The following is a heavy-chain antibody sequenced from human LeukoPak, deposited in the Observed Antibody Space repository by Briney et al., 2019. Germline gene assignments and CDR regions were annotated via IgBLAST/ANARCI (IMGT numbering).Heavy chain of an antibody. V-gene: IGHV3-7*03. Sequence: GGSLRLSCAASGFTFSSYAMSWVRQAPGKGLEWVANIKQDGSEKYYVDSVKGRFTISRDNAKNSLYLQMNSLRAEDTAIYYCARAWMQLWPYDYWGQGTLVTVSS. D-gene: IGHD5-18*01. CDR2: IKQDGSEK. CDR1: GFTFSSYA. CDR3: ARAWMQLWPYDY. J-gene: IGHJ4*02.